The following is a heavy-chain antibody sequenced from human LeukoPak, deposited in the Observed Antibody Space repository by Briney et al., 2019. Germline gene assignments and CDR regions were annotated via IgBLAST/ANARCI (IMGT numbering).Heavy chain of an antibody. CDR1: GFTFSNYG. CDR3: ARDTGWSVVLGAFDI. Sequence: PGRSLRLSCVASGFTFSNYGMHWVRQAPGKGLEWVAVIWYDGSNRYSADSVKGRFTSSRDNSKNTVYLQMNSLRAEDTAMYYCARDTGWSVVLGAFDIWGQGTMVTVSS. V-gene: IGHV3-33*01. D-gene: IGHD2-15*01. J-gene: IGHJ3*02. CDR2: IWYDGSNR.